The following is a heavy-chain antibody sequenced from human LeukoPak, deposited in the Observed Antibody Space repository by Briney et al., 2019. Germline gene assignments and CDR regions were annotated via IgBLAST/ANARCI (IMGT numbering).Heavy chain of an antibody. CDR1: GGTFSSYA. CDR3: AREEGSSGWYGGYYGMDV. J-gene: IGHJ6*04. CDR2: IIPIFGIA. V-gene: IGHV1-69*04. D-gene: IGHD6-19*01. Sequence: SVKVSCKASGGTFSSYAISWVRQAPGQGLEWMGRIIPIFGIANYAQKFQGRVTITADKSTSTAYMELSSLRSEDTAVYYCAREEGSSGWYGGYYGMDVWGKGTTVTVSS.